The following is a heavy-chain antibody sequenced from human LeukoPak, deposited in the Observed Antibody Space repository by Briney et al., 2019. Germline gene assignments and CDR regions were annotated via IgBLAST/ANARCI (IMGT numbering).Heavy chain of an antibody. V-gene: IGHV1-8*01. Sequence: ASVKVSCKASGYTFTSYDIKWVRQATGQGLEWMGWMNPNSGNTGYAQKFQGRVTMTRNTSISTAYMELSSLRSEDTAVYYCARARRITGTITFYYMDVWGKGTTVTVSS. CDR1: GYTFTSYD. CDR3: ARARRITGTITFYYMDV. J-gene: IGHJ6*03. CDR2: MNPNSGNT. D-gene: IGHD1-7*01.